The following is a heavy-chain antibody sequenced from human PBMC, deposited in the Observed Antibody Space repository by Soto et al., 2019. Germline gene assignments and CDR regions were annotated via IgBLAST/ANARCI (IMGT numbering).Heavy chain of an antibody. CDR3: ARLSISSGWYSYFDY. Sequence: SETLSLTCTVSGGSISSYYWSWIRQPPGKGLEWIGYIYYSGSTNYNPSLKSRVTISVDTSKNQFSLKLNSVTAADAAVYYCARLSISSGWYSYFDYWGQGTLVTVSS. CDR2: IYYSGST. CDR1: GGSISSYY. D-gene: IGHD6-19*01. J-gene: IGHJ4*02. V-gene: IGHV4-59*08.